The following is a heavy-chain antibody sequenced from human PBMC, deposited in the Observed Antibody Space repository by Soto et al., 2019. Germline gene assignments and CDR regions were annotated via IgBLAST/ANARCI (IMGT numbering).Heavy chain of an antibody. V-gene: IGHV1-69*02. D-gene: IGHD2-2*01. J-gene: IGHJ6*03. CDR3: ARGSLYCSSTSCRGIYYYYYMDV. CDR2: IIPILGIA. CDR1: GGTFSSYT. Sequence: ASVKVSCKASGGTFSSYTISWVRQAPGQGLEWMGRIIPILGIANYAQKFQGRVTITADKSTSTAYMELSSLRSEDTAVYYCARGSLYCSSTSCRGIYYYYYMDVWGQGTTVTVS.